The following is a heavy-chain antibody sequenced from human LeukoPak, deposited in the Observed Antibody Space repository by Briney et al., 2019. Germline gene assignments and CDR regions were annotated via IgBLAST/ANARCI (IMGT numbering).Heavy chain of an antibody. CDR2: ISASGGST. V-gene: IGHV3-23*01. D-gene: IGHD5-12*01. CDR3: AQVGEYSGYDSLGDS. CDR1: GFTFGNYV. J-gene: IGHJ4*02. Sequence: GGSLRLSCAAFGFTFGNYVMTWVRQAPGKGLKWVSGISASGGSTYYADSVKGRFTISRDNSKNTLFVQMNSLRAEDTAIYYCAQVGEYSGYDSLGDSWGQGTLVTVSS.